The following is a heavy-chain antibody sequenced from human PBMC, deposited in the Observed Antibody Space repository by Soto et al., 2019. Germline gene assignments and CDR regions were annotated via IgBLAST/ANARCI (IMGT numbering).Heavy chain of an antibody. CDR2: IKQDGSEI. D-gene: IGHD1-1*01. CDR3: ARDWKGAEGFDP. J-gene: IGHJ5*02. V-gene: IGHV3-7*03. CDR1: ALPKYW. Sequence: DVQLVESGGGLVQPGGSLRLSCEDSALPKYWMAWVRQAPGKGLEWVANIKQDGSEIEYVDAVKGRFTISRDNAKKSLYLQMNSLTVEDTAVYFCARDWKGAEGFDPWGQGTLVTVSS.